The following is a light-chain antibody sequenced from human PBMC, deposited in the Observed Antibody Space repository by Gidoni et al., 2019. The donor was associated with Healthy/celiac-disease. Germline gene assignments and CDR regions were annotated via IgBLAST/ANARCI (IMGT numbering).Light chain of an antibody. Sequence: QSVLTQPPSVSAAPGQRVTISCTGSSSNIGSGYDVHWYQQPPGTAPKLLIYGNSNRPSGVPDRFSGSKSGTAACLAITGLQAEDEADYYCQSYDSSLSGLYVFGTGTKVTVL. CDR2: GNS. V-gene: IGLV1-40*01. CDR1: SSNIGSGYD. CDR3: QSYDSSLSGLYV. J-gene: IGLJ1*01.